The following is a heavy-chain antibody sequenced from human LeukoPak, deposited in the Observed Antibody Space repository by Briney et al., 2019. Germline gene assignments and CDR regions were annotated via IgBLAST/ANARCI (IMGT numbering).Heavy chain of an antibody. D-gene: IGHD5-24*01. V-gene: IGHV5-51*01. J-gene: IGHJ4*02. CDR1: GSSFTSYW. CDR3: AKRGWGRDGYNFFDY. Sequence: GASLLISGNGSGSSFTSYWIGWVRQLPGNGQEWTGIIYPGDSDTCYSSSFRRLVTFSANKYIRTAYQLCSRLKASTAHYYCCAKRGWGRDGYNFFDYWGQGTLVTVSS. CDR2: IYPGDSDT.